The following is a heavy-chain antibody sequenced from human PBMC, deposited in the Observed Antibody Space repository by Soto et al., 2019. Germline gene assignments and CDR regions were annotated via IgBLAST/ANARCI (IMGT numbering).Heavy chain of an antibody. CDR2: IHHSGST. Sequence: SETLSLTCDVSGGSLYSSNWWTWVRQTPGKGLEWIGEIHHSGSTNYNPSLKSRVTRSADESKNQFFLNLASVTAADTAMYYCTRRGRGGCGVFMIDWLVPCGQEPQLAISS. V-gene: IGHV4-4*02. D-gene: IGHD3-3*01. J-gene: IGHJ5*02. CDR3: TRRGRGGCGVFMIDWLVP. CDR1: GGSLYSSNW.